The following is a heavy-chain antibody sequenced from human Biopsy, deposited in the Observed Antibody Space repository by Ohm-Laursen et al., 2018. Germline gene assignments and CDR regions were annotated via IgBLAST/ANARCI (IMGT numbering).Heavy chain of an antibody. CDR2: IIPILGTV. Sequence: ASVKVSCKSSGDTFTTSAISWVRQVPGQGLDWMGRIIPILGTVDYGQNFQGRVTTKADTSTTFLELTSLRYDDTAVYYCASGNIGGVGLDVWGLGTTVTVSS. V-gene: IGHV1-69*04. D-gene: IGHD3-10*01. CDR1: GDTFTTSA. J-gene: IGHJ6*02. CDR3: ASGNIGGVGLDV.